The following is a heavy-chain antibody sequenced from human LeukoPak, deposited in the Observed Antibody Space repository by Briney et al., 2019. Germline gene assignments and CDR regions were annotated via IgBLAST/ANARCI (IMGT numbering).Heavy chain of an antibody. D-gene: IGHD6-25*01. CDR2: ISGSGGST. V-gene: IGHV3-23*01. J-gene: IGHJ4*02. CDR3: AKDYSSGWYFNY. Sequence: GGSLRLSCAASGFTFSSYGMSWVRQASGKGLEWVAAISGSGGSTSYADSVKGRFTISRDNSNNTLYLQMNSLRAEDTAVYYCAKDYSSGWYFNYWGQGTLVTVSS. CDR1: GFTFSSYG.